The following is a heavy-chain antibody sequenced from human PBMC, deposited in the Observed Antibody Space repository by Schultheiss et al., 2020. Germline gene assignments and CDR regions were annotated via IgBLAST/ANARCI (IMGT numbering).Heavy chain of an antibody. CDR3: AKVGSSWSKIDY. V-gene: IGHV3-9*01. CDR1: GFTFDDYA. J-gene: IGHJ4*02. D-gene: IGHD6-13*01. Sequence: SLKISCAASGFTFDDYAMHWVRQAPGKGLEWVSGISWNSGSIGYADSVKGRFTISRDNAKNSLYLQTNSLRAEDTAVYYCAKVGSSWSKIDYWGQGTLVTVSS. CDR2: ISWNSGSI.